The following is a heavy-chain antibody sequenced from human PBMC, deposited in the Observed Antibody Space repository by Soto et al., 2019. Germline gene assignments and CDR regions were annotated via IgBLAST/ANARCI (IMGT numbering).Heavy chain of an antibody. CDR3: ARALRWTPTTNWFDP. V-gene: IGHV1-18*01. CDR1: GYTFTSYG. CDR2: ISAYNGNT. J-gene: IGHJ5*02. Sequence: GASVKVSCKASGYTFTSYGISWVRQAPGQGLEWMGWISAYNGNTNYAQKLQGRVTMTTDTSTSTAYMELRSLRSDDTAVYYCARALRWTPTTNWFDPGARAPWSPSPQ. D-gene: IGHD4-17*01.